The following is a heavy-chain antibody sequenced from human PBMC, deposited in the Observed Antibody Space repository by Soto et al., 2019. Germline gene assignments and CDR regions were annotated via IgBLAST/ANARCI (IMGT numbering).Heavy chain of an antibody. Sequence: GGSLRLSCAASGFTVSSNCMSWVRQAPGKGLEWVSVIYSGGSIYYADSVKGRFTISRDNSNNTLYLQMNSLRAEDTAVYYCAKDRGVLRYFDWLFSGWGQGTLVTVSS. D-gene: IGHD3-9*01. J-gene: IGHJ4*02. V-gene: IGHV3-53*01. CDR2: IYSGGSI. CDR3: AKDRGVLRYFDWLFSG. CDR1: GFTVSSNC.